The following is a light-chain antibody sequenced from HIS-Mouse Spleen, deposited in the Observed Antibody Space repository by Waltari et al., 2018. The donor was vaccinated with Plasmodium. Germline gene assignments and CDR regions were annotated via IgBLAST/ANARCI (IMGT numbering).Light chain of an antibody. Sequence: SYELTQPPSVSVSPGPTARITCSGDALPKKYAYWYQQKSGQAPVLVIYEDSKRPSGIPGIFSGSRSGTMATLTISGAQVEDEADYYCYSTDSSGNHRVFGGGTKLTVL. CDR3: YSTDSSGNHRV. CDR1: ALPKKY. J-gene: IGLJ3*02. CDR2: EDS. V-gene: IGLV3-10*01.